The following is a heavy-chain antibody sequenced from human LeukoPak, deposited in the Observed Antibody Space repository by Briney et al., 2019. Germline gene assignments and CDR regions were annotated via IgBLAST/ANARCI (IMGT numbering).Heavy chain of an antibody. Sequence: PSETLSLTCAVSGGSISSGGYSWSWIRQPPGKGLEWIGYIYHSGSTYYNPSLKSRVTISVDRSKNQFSLKLSSVTAADTAVYFWAPAPAKEYYFDYWGQEPLVTVSS. D-gene: IGHD4/OR15-4a*01. CDR3: APAPAKEYYFDY. V-gene: IGHV4-30-2*01. CDR1: GGSISSGGYS. J-gene: IGHJ4*02. CDR2: IYHSGST.